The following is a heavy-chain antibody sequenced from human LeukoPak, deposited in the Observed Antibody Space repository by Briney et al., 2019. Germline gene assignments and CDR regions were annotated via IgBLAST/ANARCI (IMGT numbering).Heavy chain of an antibody. CDR1: GFTFSDYY. D-gene: IGHD4-23*01. CDR3: ARASHDYGVNGFY. Sequence: GGSLRLSCAASGFTFSDYYMSWVRQAPGKWLEWVSYISRSSRYSNYADSVNGRFTISRDNAKNSLYKEMNSLRADDTAVYYCARASHDYGVNGFYWGQGTLVIVSS. CDR2: ISRSSRYS. J-gene: IGHJ4*02. V-gene: IGHV3-11*05.